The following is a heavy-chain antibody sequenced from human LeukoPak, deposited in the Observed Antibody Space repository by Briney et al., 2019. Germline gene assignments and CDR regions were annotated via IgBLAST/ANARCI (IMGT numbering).Heavy chain of an antibody. CDR2: VRSKANSYAT. J-gene: IGHJ4*02. Sequence: GGSLRLSCAASGFTFSGSLIHWVRQASGKGLEWVGQVRSKANSYATAYAASVKGRFTISRDDSKNTAYLQMNSVKTEDTAMYFCARDPQYCGGDCSDGYWGQGTLVTVSS. D-gene: IGHD2-21*02. V-gene: IGHV3-73*01. CDR1: GFTFSGSL. CDR3: ARDPQYCGGDCSDGY.